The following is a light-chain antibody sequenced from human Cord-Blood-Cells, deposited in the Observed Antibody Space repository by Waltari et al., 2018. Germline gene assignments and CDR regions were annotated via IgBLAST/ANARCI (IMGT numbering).Light chain of an antibody. CDR2: DAS. Sequence: ELVLTQSPATLSLSPGERATLPCRASQSVSSYLAWYQQKPGQAPRLLIYDASNRATGIPARFSGSGSGTDFTLTISSLEPEDFAVYYCQQRSNWLTFGGGIKVEIK. J-gene: IGKJ4*01. CDR3: QQRSNWLT. V-gene: IGKV3-11*01. CDR1: QSVSSY.